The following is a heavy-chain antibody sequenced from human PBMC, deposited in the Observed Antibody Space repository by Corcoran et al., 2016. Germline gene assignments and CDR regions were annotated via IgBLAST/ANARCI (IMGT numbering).Heavy chain of an antibody. CDR3: ARDSGYRSLRYCSGGSCYYY. V-gene: IGHV4-61*01. J-gene: IGHJ4*02. CDR1: GGSVSSGSYY. D-gene: IGHD2-15*01. CDR2: IYYSGST. Sequence: QVQLQESGPGLVKPSETLSLTCTVSGGSVSSGSYYWSWIRQPPGKGLEWIGYIYYSGSTNYNPSLKSRVTISVDTSKNQFSLKLSSVTAADTAVYYCARDSGYRSLRYCSGGSCYYYWGQGTLVTVSS.